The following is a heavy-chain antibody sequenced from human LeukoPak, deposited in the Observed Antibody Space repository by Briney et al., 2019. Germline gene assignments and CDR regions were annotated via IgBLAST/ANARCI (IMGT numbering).Heavy chain of an antibody. V-gene: IGHV1-69*13. J-gene: IGHJ3*02. Sequence: SVKVSCKASGGTFSSYAISWVRQAPGQGLEWMGGIIPIFGTANYAQKFQGRVTITADESTSTAYMELSSLRSEDTAVYYCARARLADCSSSSCYAWYSGYDRIDAFDIWGQGTMVTVSS. CDR2: IIPIFGTA. CDR1: GGTFSSYA. CDR3: ARARLADCSSSSCYAWYSGYDRIDAFDI. D-gene: IGHD2-2*01.